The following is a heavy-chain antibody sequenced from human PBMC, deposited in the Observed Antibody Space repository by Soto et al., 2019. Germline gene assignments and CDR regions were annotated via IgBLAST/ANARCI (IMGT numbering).Heavy chain of an antibody. V-gene: IGHV3-48*03. CDR1: GFIFSEYE. Sequence: GSLRLSCEVSGFIFSEYEFNWVRQAPGKGLEWVSYIGKNGRDIYDADSVKGRFTISRDDDKSTLYLEMNSLRAEDTAVYYCARDPDCSSTSCLYYYYGMDVWGQGTTVTVSS. J-gene: IGHJ6*02. CDR3: ARDPDCSSTSCLYYYYGMDV. CDR2: IGKNGRDI. D-gene: IGHD2-2*01.